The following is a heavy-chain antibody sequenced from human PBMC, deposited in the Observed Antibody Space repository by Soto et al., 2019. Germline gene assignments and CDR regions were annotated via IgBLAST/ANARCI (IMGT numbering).Heavy chain of an antibody. D-gene: IGHD5-12*01. V-gene: IGHV4-61*08. CDR2: FYYSGIT. Sequence: SETLSLTCTVSGVSVNSGDYYWSWIRQPPGKGLEWIGYFYYSGITNYNPSLKSRVTISADTSKNQFSLKLRSVTAADTAVYYCASGIYAGPYYYGMDVWGQGTTVTVSS. J-gene: IGHJ6*02. CDR1: GVSVNSGDYY. CDR3: ASGIYAGPYYYGMDV.